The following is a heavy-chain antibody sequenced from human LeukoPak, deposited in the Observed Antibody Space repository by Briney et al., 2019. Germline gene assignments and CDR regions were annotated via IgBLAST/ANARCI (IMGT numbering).Heavy chain of an antibody. Sequence: GGSLRLSCATSGFTFSSSWMSWVRQAPGKGLECVANIKEDGREKYYVDSVKGRFTISRDNAKNSLYLQMSSLRAEDTAVYYCARGGRPDYWGQGTPGHRLL. V-gene: IGHV3-7*01. J-gene: IGHJ4*02. CDR3: ARGGRPDY. D-gene: IGHD3-10*01. CDR1: GFTFSSSW. CDR2: IKEDGREK.